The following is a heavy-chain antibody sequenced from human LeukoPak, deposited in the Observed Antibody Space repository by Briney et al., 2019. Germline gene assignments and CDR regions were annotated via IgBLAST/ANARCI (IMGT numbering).Heavy chain of an antibody. J-gene: IGHJ4*02. CDR1: QFTFSHYG. CDR2: IWYDGSNK. Sequence: PGKSLTLSCVASQFTFSHYGMHWVRQAPGKGLEWVAVIWYDGSNKYYADSVKGRFTISRDNSKNTLYLQMNSLRAEDTAVYYCAKDVVWGYPKYYFDYWGQGTLVTVSS. CDR3: AKDVVWGYPKYYFDY. V-gene: IGHV3-33*06. D-gene: IGHD7-27*01.